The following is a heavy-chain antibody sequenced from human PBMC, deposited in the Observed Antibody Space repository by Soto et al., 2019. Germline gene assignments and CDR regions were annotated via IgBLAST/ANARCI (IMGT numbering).Heavy chain of an antibody. CDR2: IWYDGSNK. CDR1: GFTFSSYG. Sequence: PGGSLRLSCAASGFTFSSYGMHWVRQAPGKGLEWVAIIWYDGSNKYYADSVKGRFTISRDNSKNTLYLQMNSLRAEDTAVYYCAREKGLLWFGESPSRGFDPWGQGTLVTVSS. CDR3: AREKGLLWFGESPSRGFDP. V-gene: IGHV3-33*01. D-gene: IGHD3-10*01. J-gene: IGHJ5*02.